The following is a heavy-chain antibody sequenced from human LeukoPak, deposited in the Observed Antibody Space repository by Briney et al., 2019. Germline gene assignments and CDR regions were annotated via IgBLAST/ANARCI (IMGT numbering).Heavy chain of an antibody. V-gene: IGHV4-34*01. CDR2: INHSGST. CDR1: GGSFSGYY. J-gene: IGHJ3*02. D-gene: IGHD5-24*01. Sequence: SETLSLTCAVYGGSFSGYYWSWIRQPPGKGLEWIGEINHSGSTNYNPSLKSRVTISVDTSKNQFSLKLSSVTAADTAVYYCARGARWLQSRTKNNPGAFDIWGQGTMVTVSS. CDR3: ARGARWLQSRTKNNPGAFDI.